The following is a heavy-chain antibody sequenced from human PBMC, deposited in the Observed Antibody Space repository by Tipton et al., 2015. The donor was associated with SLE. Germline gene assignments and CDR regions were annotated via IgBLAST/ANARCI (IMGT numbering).Heavy chain of an antibody. Sequence: GSLRLSCAASGFTFSDSYMSWIRQAPGKGLEWVSYISDSGATIYYADSVKGRFSVSRDSAKNSLYLQMSSLTTEDTALYSCARGRGSGDWDAFDIRGQGTMVTVSS. J-gene: IGHJ3*02. V-gene: IGHV3-11*01. CDR1: GFTFSDSY. D-gene: IGHD2-21*02. CDR3: ARGRGSGDWDAFDI. CDR2: ISDSGATI.